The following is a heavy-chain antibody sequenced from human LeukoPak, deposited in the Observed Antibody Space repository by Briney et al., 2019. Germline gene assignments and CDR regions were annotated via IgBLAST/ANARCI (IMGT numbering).Heavy chain of an antibody. CDR1: GFTFSNSG. J-gene: IGHJ4*02. Sequence: PGRSLRLSCTASGFTFSNSGMHWVRQAPGKGLEWVAVLSHDAINKYYTDSVKGRFTISRDNSKNTLYLQMNSLRAEDTAVYYCARKYRIGPFDYWGQGTLVTVSS. CDR2: LSHDAINK. V-gene: IGHV3-30*14. CDR3: ARKYRIGPFDY. D-gene: IGHD2-15*01.